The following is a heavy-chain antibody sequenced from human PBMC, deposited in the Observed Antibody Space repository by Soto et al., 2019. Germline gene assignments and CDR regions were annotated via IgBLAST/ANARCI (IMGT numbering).Heavy chain of an antibody. J-gene: IGHJ6*02. CDR3: ARALAAAGRRMYYYYGMDV. CDR1: GYTFTGYY. D-gene: IGHD6-13*01. V-gene: IGHV1-2*04. CDR2: INPNSGGT. Sequence: QVPLVQSGAEVKKPGASVKVSCKASGYTFTGYYMHWVRQAPGQGLEWMGWINPNSGGTNYAQKFQGWVTMTRDTSISTAYMELSRLRSDDTAVYYCARALAAAGRRMYYYYGMDVWGQGTTVTVSS.